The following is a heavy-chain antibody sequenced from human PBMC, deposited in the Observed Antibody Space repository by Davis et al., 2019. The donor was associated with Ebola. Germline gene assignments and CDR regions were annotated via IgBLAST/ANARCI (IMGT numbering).Heavy chain of an antibody. Sequence: PSETLSLTCTVSGGSISSHYWSWIRQSPGKGLEWIGYISYIGNTNYNPSLKSRVTMSVDTSKTQFSLRLNSVTAADTAVYYCARVGAASGRELDVWGKGATVTVSS. CDR2: ISYIGNT. CDR1: GGSISSHY. CDR3: ARVGAASGRELDV. J-gene: IGHJ6*04. V-gene: IGHV4-59*11. D-gene: IGHD3-10*01.